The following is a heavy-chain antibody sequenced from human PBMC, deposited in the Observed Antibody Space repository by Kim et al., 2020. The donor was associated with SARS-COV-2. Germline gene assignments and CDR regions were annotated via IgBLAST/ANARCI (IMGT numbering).Heavy chain of an antibody. Sequence: NYNPALKSRVTISVDTSKSQISLLLTSVTAADTAVYYCGCEGSYYNRLDVWGQGTAVTVSS. CDR3: GCEGSYYNRLDV. J-gene: IGHJ6*02. D-gene: IGHD3-10*01. V-gene: IGHV4-59*12.